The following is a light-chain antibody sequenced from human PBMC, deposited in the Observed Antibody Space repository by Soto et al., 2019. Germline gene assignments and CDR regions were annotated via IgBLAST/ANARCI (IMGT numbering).Light chain of an antibody. CDR3: SSYTSKSSLI. J-gene: IGLJ2*01. V-gene: IGLV2-14*01. CDR1: MRDVGAYNL. CDR2: EVR. Sequence: QSALTQPASVSGSPGQSVTISCAGTMRDVGAYNLVSWYQQHPGRAPQLIIYEVRNRPSGISFRFSGSKSGNTASLTISGLQAEDEADYYCSSYTSKSSLIFGGGTKVTVL.